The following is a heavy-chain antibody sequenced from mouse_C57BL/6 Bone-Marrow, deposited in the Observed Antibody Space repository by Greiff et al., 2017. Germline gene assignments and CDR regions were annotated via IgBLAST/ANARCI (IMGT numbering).Heavy chain of an antibody. Sequence: QVQLQQSGAELVKPGASVKLSCKASGYTFTSYWMQWVKQRPGQGLEWIGEIDPSDNYTNYNQKFKGKATLTVDTSSSTAYMQLSSLTSEDSAVYYCARDGYYYAMDYWGQGTSVTVSS. CDR1: GYTFTSYW. CDR2: IDPSDNYT. CDR3: ARDGYYYAMDY. D-gene: IGHD2-3*01. J-gene: IGHJ4*01. V-gene: IGHV1-50*01.